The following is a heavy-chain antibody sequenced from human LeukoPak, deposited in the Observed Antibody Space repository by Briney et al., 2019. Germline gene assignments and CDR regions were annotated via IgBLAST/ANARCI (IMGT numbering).Heavy chain of an antibody. D-gene: IGHD2-15*01. CDR2: INHSGST. Sequence: PSETLSLTCAVYGGSFSGYYWSWIRQPPGKGLEWIGEINHSGSTNYNPSLKSRVTISVDTSKNQFSLKLSSVTAADTAVHYCARSSGWAFDIWGQGTMVTVSS. V-gene: IGHV4-34*01. J-gene: IGHJ3*02. CDR1: GGSFSGYY. CDR3: ARSSGWAFDI.